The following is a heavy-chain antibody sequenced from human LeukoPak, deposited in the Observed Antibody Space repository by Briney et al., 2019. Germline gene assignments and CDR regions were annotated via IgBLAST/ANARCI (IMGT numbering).Heavy chain of an antibody. CDR3: AYGGNFDY. CDR1: GFTFSSYG. Sequence: GRSLRLSCAASGFTFSSYGMHWVRQAPGKGLEWVAVISYDGSNKYYADSVKGRFTISRDNSKNTLYLQMNSLRAEDTAVYYCAYGGNFDYRGQGTLVTVSS. V-gene: IGHV3-30*03. D-gene: IGHD4-23*01. CDR2: ISYDGSNK. J-gene: IGHJ4*02.